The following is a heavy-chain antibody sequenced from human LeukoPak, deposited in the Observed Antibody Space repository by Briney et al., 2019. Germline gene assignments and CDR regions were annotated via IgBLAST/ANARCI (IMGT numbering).Heavy chain of an antibody. CDR3: ARAQPDYDFWSGYYTGGPWFDP. V-gene: IGHV5-51*01. J-gene: IGHJ5*02. CDR1: GYSFASYW. D-gene: IGHD3-3*01. CDR2: IHPNDGSS. Sequence: GESLKISCKASGYSFASYWIGWVRQMSGKGLEWMAIIHPNDGSSIYSPSFEGQVTISADKSISTAYLQWSSLKASDTAMYYCARAQPDYDFWSGYYTGGPWFDPWGQGTLVTVSS.